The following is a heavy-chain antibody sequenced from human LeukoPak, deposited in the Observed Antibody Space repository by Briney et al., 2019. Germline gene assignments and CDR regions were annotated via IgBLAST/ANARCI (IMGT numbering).Heavy chain of an antibody. D-gene: IGHD5-24*01. V-gene: IGHV3-30-3*01. CDR1: GFTFSSYA. Sequence: GGSLRLSCAASGFTFSSYAMHWVRQAPGKGLEWVAIISYDGSNKYYADSVKGRFTISRDNSKNTLYLQMNSLRAEDTAVYYCARDRDGDLPRDGYNSHLGYWGQGTLVTVSS. CDR2: ISYDGSNK. J-gene: IGHJ4*02. CDR3: ARDRDGDLPRDGYNSHLGY.